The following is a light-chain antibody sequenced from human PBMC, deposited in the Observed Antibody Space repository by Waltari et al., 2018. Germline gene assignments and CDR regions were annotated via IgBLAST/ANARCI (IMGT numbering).Light chain of an antibody. CDR1: KIERKN. J-gene: IGLJ2*01. CDR3: HVWDASRDHVV. V-gene: IGLV3-21*02. CDR2: DDT. Sequence: SYVLTQPPSVSVAPGDTARITGEGNKIERKNVHWYHRKPGQAPVLVVYDDTDRPSGIPERFSGSNSGDTATLTISRVEAGDEADYYCHVWDASRDHVVFGGGTKLTVL.